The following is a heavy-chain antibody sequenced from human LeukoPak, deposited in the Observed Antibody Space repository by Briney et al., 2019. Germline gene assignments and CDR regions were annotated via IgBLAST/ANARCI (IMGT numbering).Heavy chain of an antibody. CDR1: GYTFTSYY. CDR2: INPSGGST. Sequence: ASVKVSCKASGYTFTSYYMHWVRQAPGQGLEWMGIINPSGGSTSYAQKFQGRVTMTRDMSTTTVYVNLSCLTSEDTAVYYCARSSTTDGDFVLDVWGMGTTVTVSS. D-gene: IGHD4-17*01. J-gene: IGHJ6*04. CDR3: ARSSTTDGDFVLDV. V-gene: IGHV1-46*01.